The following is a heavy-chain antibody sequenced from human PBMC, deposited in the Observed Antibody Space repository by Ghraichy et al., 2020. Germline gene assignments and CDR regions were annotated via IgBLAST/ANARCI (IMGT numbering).Heavy chain of an antibody. J-gene: IGHJ3*02. CDR3: ARATEFLPITMVRGVIPDAFDI. Sequence: SETLSLTCAVYGGSFSGYYWSWIRQPPGKGLEWIGEINHSGSTNYNPSLKSRVTISVDTSKNQFSLKLSSVTAADTAVYYCARATEFLPITMVRGVIPDAFDIWGQGTMVTVSS. CDR1: GGSFSGYY. V-gene: IGHV4-34*01. CDR2: INHSGST. D-gene: IGHD3-10*01.